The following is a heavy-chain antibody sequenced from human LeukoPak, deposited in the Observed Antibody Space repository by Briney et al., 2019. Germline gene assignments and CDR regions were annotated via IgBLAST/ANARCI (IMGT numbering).Heavy chain of an antibody. CDR1: GFTFSYYS. D-gene: IGHD5-12*01. J-gene: IGHJ4*02. CDR3: ARGGGDSGYDYDDF. Sequence: KPGGSLRLSCAASGFTFSYYSMNWVRQSPGKGLEWVSSISRSSTYTYYADSLKGRIAISRDNSKNSLYLQMNSLRVEDTAVYYCARGGGDSGYDYDDFWGQGTLVTVSS. V-gene: IGHV3-21*01. CDR2: ISRSSTYT.